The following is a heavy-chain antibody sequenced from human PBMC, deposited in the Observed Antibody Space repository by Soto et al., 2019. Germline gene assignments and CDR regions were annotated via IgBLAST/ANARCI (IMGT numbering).Heavy chain of an antibody. Sequence: ASVKVSCKASGYTFTSYGISWVRQAPGQGLEWMGWISAYNGNTNYAQKLQGRVTXXXXXXXXXXXXXXXXXXXXXTXVYYCARGSVGRFDPWGQGTLVTVSS. V-gene: IGHV1-18*01. D-gene: IGHD3-10*01. J-gene: IGHJ5*02. CDR2: ISAYNGNT. CDR3: ARGSVGRFDP. CDR1: GYTFTSYG.